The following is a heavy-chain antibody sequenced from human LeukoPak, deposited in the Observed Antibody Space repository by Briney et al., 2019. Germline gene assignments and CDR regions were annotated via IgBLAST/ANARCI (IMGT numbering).Heavy chain of an antibody. CDR1: GFTFSNYA. D-gene: IGHD2-15*01. V-gene: IGHV3-23*01. CDR2: ISGSDGST. CDR3: AKGRGYCTGGSCYSDY. J-gene: IGHJ4*02. Sequence: SGGSLRLSCTASGFTFSNYAMSWVRQAPGKGLEWVSTISGSDGSTYYADSVKGRFTISRDNSKNTLYLQMNSLRVEDTAIYYGAKGRGYCTGGSCYSDYWGQGTLVTVSS.